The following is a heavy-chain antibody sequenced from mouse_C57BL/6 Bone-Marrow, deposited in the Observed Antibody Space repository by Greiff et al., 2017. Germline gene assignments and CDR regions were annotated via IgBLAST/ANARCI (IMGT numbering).Heavy chain of an antibody. CDR1: GFTFSSYA. D-gene: IGHD2-4*01. Sequence: EVKVEESGGGLVKPGGSLKLSCAASGFTFSSYAMSWVRQTPEKRLEWVATISDGGSYTYYPDNVKGRFTISRDNAKNNLYLQMSHLKSEDTAMYYCARDDYGIWYFDVWGTGTTVTVSS. V-gene: IGHV5-4*01. J-gene: IGHJ1*03. CDR2: ISDGGSYT. CDR3: ARDDYGIWYFDV.